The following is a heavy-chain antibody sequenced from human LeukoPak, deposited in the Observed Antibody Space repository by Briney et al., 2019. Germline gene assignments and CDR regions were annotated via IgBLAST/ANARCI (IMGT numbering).Heavy chain of an antibody. J-gene: IGHJ4*02. V-gene: IGHV3-30*04. D-gene: IGHD3-22*01. CDR3: ARIYDSSGYYYSGVDY. CDR2: ISYDGSNK. CDR1: GFTFSSYA. Sequence: TGGSLRLSCAASGFTFSSYAMHWVRQAPGKGLEWVAVISYDGSNKYYADSVKGRLTISRDNSKNTLYMKMNSLRAEDTAVYYCARIYDSSGYYYSGVDYWGQGTLVTVSS.